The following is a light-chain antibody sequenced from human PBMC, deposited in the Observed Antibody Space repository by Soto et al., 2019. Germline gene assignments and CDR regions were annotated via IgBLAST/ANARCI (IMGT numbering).Light chain of an antibody. CDR1: QDIRMY. Sequence: DIQMTQSPSSLSASVGDRVTITCQASQDIRMYLNWYQHKPGKAPTVLIYDASNLETGVPSRFSGSGSGTDFTFAISSLQAEDFATYYCQQYADRRSFGGGTKVDLK. J-gene: IGKJ4*01. V-gene: IGKV1-33*01. CDR2: DAS. CDR3: QQYADRRS.